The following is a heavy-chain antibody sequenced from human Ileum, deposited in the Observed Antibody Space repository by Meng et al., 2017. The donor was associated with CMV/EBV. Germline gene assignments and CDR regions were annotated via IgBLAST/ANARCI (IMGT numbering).Heavy chain of an antibody. J-gene: IGHJ4*02. CDR1: GFTVSSNY. Sequence: GGSLRLSCAASGFTVSSNYMSWVRQAPGKGLEWVSVIYSGGSKYYADSVKGRFTSSRDNSKNTLYLQMNSLRAEDTAVYYCTRDNGYCSNGICYGGDDYWGQGTLVTVSS. V-gene: IGHV3-66*02. CDR3: TRDNGYCSNGICYGGDDY. D-gene: IGHD2-8*01. CDR2: IYSGGSK.